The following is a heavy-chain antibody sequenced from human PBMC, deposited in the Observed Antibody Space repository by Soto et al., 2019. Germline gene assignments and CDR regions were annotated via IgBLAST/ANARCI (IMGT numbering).Heavy chain of an antibody. CDR1: GFTFSSYS. V-gene: IGHV3-48*02. Sequence: GGSLRLSCAASGFTFSSYSMNWVRQAPGKGLEWVSYISSSSSTIYYADSVKGRFTISRDNAKNSLYLQMNSLRDEDTAVYYCARERVPAAKRGYYYGMDVWGQGTTVTVSS. CDR3: ARERVPAAKRGYYYGMDV. CDR2: ISSSSSTI. J-gene: IGHJ6*02. D-gene: IGHD2-2*01.